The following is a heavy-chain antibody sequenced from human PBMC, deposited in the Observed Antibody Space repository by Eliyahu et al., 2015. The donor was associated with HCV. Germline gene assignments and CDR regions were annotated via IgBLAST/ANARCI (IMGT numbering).Heavy chain of an antibody. CDR2: ISVSGDST. CDR1: GFXFXXSX. V-gene: IGHV3-23*01. J-gene: IGHJ6*03. CDR3: AKAAEGGDGDYVNYYYYMDV. Sequence: EVQLLESGGGLVQPGGSLRLSCAASGFXFXXSXMXWVRQAPGKGLEWVSGISVSGDSTYYADSLKGRFTISRDISRDTLYLQMNSLRAEDTAVYYCAKAAEGGDGDYVNYYYYMDVWGKGTTVTVSS. D-gene: IGHD4-17*01.